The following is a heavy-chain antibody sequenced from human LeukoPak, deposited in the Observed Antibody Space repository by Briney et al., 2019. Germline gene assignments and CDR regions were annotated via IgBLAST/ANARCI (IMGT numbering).Heavy chain of an antibody. CDR1: GGSISSGDYY. CDR2: IYYSGST. V-gene: IGHV4-30-4*01. J-gene: IGHJ5*02. CDR3: ARESSGSYWFDP. D-gene: IGHD3-10*01. Sequence: SETLSLTCTVSGGSISSGDYYWSWIRQPPGKGLEWIGYIYYSGSTYYNPSLKSRVIISVDTSKNQFSLKLSSVTAADTAVYYCARESSGSYWFDPWGQGTLVTVSS.